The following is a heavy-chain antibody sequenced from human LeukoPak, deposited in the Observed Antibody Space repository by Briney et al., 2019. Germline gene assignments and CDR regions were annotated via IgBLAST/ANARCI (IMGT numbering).Heavy chain of an antibody. V-gene: IGHV3-64*01. Sequence: GGSLRLSCAASGFTFSSYAMHWVRQAPGKGLEYVSAISSNGGSTYYANSVKGRFTISRDNSKNTLYLQMGSLRAEDMAVYYCARTGIVGATSFDYWGQGTLVTVSS. CDR1: GFTFSSYA. CDR2: ISSNGGST. J-gene: IGHJ4*02. D-gene: IGHD1-26*01. CDR3: ARTGIVGATSFDY.